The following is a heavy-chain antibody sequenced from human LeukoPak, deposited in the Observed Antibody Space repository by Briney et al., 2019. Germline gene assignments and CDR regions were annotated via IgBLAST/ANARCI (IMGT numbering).Heavy chain of an antibody. D-gene: IGHD3-22*01. CDR3: ARALYYYDSSGYYFDY. CDR1: GYTFTGYY. CDR2: INPNSGGT. V-gene: IGHV1-2*04. Sequence: ASVKVSCKASGYTFTGYYMHWVRQAPGQGLEWMGWINPNSGGTNYAQKFQGWVTMTRDTSISTAYMELSRLRSDDTAVYYCARALYYYDSSGYYFDYWGQGTLVTVSS. J-gene: IGHJ4*02.